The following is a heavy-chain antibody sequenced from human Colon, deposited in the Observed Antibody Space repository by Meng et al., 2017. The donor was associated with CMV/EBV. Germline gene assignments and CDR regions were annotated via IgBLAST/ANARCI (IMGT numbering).Heavy chain of an antibody. V-gene: IGHV4-39*07. D-gene: IGHD2-15*01. CDR1: GGSISTSDYY. CDR3: ARDGRCSRSGGSCLDY. J-gene: IGHJ4*02. CDR2: IHYRGST. Sequence: SETLSLTCTVSGGSISTSDYYWNWIRQPPGKGLEWIGTIHYRGSTSYNPSLKSRLTTSVDTSKNQFSLKLSSVTAADTAMYYCARDGRCSRSGGSCLDYWGQGALVTVSS.